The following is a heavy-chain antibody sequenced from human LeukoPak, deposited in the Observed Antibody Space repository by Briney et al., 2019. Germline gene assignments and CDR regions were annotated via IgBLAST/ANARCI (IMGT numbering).Heavy chain of an antibody. CDR2: IYHSGST. CDR3: ARDGPVK. J-gene: IGHJ4*02. V-gene: IGHV4-38-2*02. Sequence: PSETLSLTCTVSGYSITSGYYWGWIRQPPGKGLEWIGNIYHSGSTYYNPSLKSRVTISVDTSKNQFSLKLSSVTAADTAVYYCARDGPVKWGQGTLVTVSS. CDR1: GYSITSGYY. D-gene: IGHD3-22*01.